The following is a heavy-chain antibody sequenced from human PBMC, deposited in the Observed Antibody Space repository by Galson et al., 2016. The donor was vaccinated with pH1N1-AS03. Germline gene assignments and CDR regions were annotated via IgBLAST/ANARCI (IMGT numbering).Heavy chain of an antibody. CDR3: ARRVYGDYVNWFDP. D-gene: IGHD4-17*01. Sequence: LSLTCTVSGGSISSSSYYWGWIRQPPGKGLEWIGSIYYSGSTYYNPSLKGRVTISVDTSKNQFSLKLSSVTAADTAVYYCARRVYGDYVNWFDPWGQGTLVTVSS. CDR2: IYYSGST. CDR1: GGSISSSSYY. J-gene: IGHJ5*02. V-gene: IGHV4-39*01.